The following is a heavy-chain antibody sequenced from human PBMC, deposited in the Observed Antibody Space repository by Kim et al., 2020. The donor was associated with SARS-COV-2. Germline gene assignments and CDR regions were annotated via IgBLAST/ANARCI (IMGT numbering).Heavy chain of an antibody. D-gene: IGHD2-2*01. CDR3: ASSVLPAANFYYYGMDV. Sequence: GGSLRLSCAVSGFTVSSNYMSWVRQAPGKGLEWVSVIYSGGSTYYADSMKGRFTISRHNSKNTLYLQMNSLRAEDTAVYYCASSVLPAANFYYYGMDVWGQGTTVTVSS. V-gene: IGHV3-53*04. J-gene: IGHJ6*02. CDR1: GFTVSSNY. CDR2: IYSGGST.